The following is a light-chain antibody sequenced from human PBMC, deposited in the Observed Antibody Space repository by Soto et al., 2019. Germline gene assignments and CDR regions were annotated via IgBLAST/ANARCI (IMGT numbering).Light chain of an antibody. Sequence: EIVLTQSPGTLSLSPGERATLSCRASQSVSSSFLSWYQQKPGQSPRLLIHGASSRATGIPDRFSGSGSGTDFTLTINRLEPEDFAVYYCQQYGSSGTFGQGTKVDI. CDR3: QQYGSSGT. CDR1: QSVSSSF. V-gene: IGKV3-20*01. J-gene: IGKJ1*01. CDR2: GAS.